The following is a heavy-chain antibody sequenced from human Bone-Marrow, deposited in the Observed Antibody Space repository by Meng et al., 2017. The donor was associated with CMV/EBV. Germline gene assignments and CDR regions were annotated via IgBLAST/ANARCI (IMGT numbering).Heavy chain of an antibody. Sequence: ASVKVSCKASGYTFTSYGISWVRQAPGQGLEWMGWISAYNGNTNYAQKLQGRVTMTTDTSTSTAYMELRSLRSDDTAVYYCARDCSSSGCAPEVLYYYYYYGMDVCGQGTTVTVSS. J-gene: IGHJ6*02. CDR2: ISAYNGNT. CDR1: GYTFTSYG. D-gene: IGHD2-2*01. CDR3: ARDCSSSGCAPEVLYYYYYYGMDV. V-gene: IGHV1-18*01.